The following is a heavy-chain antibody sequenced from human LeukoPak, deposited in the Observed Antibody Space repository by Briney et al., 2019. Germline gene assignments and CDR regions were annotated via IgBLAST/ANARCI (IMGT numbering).Heavy chain of an antibody. CDR3: ARGPVGYCSSTSCYPDYYYGMDV. CDR2: INHGGSI. D-gene: IGHD2-2*01. V-gene: IGHV4-34*01. J-gene: IGHJ6*02. Sequence: SETLSLTCAVYGGSFSGQYWGWIRQPPGKGLEWIGEINHGGSISYNASLKSRVTISLDTSKNQFSLKLSSVTAADTAVYYCARGPVGYCSSTSCYPDYYYGMDVWGQGTTVTVSS. CDR1: GGSFSGQY.